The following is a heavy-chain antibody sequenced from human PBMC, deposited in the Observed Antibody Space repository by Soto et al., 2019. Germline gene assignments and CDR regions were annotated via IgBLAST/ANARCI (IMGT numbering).Heavy chain of an antibody. CDR2: INANNGNP. CDR1: GYTFTTYD. V-gene: IGHV1-3*01. Sequence: QVLLVQSGAEVKKPGASVQISCKASGYTFTTYDMHWVRQAPGQRLEWMGSINANNGNPKYSQRFQGRATFTRDTYSTTGYMVLRAHMSEDMAVSYWGVSSGWCAFHYGGQ. CDR3: GVSSGWCAFHY. J-gene: IGHJ4*02. D-gene: IGHD6-13*01.